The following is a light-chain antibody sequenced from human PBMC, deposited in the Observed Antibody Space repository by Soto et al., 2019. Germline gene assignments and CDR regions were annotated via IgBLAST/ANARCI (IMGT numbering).Light chain of an antibody. CDR2: DAS. CDR1: QDISIY. V-gene: IGKV1-33*01. J-gene: IGKJ3*01. CDR3: QHYDNVPFT. Sequence: DIQMTQSPSSLSASVGDRVTITCQASQDISIYLHWFQQKPGKAPNLLIYDASNLQAGVPSRFSGSGSGTDFTFTITSLQPEDVATYFCQHYDNVPFTFGPGTKVDNK.